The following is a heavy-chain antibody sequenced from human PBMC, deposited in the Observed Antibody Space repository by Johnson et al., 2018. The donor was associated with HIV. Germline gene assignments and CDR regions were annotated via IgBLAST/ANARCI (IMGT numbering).Heavy chain of an antibody. CDR2: IWPDGSNR. J-gene: IGHJ3*02. D-gene: IGHD6-13*01. CDR1: GLSLSAYG. V-gene: IGHV3-33*01. Sequence: QVQLVESGGGVVQPGTSLRLSCEGSGLSLSAYGLHWVRQAPGKGLEWVAVIWPDGSNRYYSDSLKGRFTISRDNSKNTLYLQMNSLRAEDTALYYCAREWSNSRWTYTFDILGQGTMVTVSS. CDR3: AREWSNSRWTYTFDI.